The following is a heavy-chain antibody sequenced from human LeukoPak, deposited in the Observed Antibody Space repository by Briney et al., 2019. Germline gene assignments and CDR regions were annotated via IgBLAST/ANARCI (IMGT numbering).Heavy chain of an antibody. D-gene: IGHD6-13*01. CDR2: IYYSGST. V-gene: IGHV4-39*07. Sequence: SETLSLTCTVSGGSISSSSYYWGWIRQPPGKGLEWIGSIYYSGSTYYNPSLKSRVTISVDTSKNQFSLKLSSVTAADTAVYYCARVGSSWLAFDIWGQGTMVTVSS. J-gene: IGHJ3*02. CDR3: ARVGSSWLAFDI. CDR1: GGSISSSSYY.